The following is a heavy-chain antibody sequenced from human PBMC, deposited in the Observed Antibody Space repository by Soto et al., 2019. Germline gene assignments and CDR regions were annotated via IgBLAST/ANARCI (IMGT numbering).Heavy chain of an antibody. J-gene: IGHJ4*02. CDR1: GFTFSTFS. CDR3: ARDLGWAFDS. CDR2: ISGGGRPI. V-gene: IGHV3-48*02. D-gene: IGHD6-19*01. Sequence: EVQLVESGGGSVQPGGSLRLSCAASGFTFSTFSMNWVRQAPGRGLEWISYISGGGRPISYADSVKGRFTISRDNAKNSLYLHMDILTDEDTAVYYCARDLGWAFDSWCQGTLVTVSS.